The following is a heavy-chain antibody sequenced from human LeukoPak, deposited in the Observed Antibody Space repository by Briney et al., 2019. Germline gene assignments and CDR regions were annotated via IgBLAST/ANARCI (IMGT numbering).Heavy chain of an antibody. D-gene: IGHD2-2*01. CDR2: ISYSGTT. CDR3: ARSRPAAYMYYFDY. Sequence: SETLSLTCTVSGGAISSYYWSWIRQPPGKGLEWIGYISYSGTTNYNPSLGIRVTISVDSSKNQFSLKLSSVTAADTAVYYCARSRPAAYMYYFDYWGQGTQVTVSS. J-gene: IGHJ4*02. CDR1: GGAISSYY. V-gene: IGHV4-59*01.